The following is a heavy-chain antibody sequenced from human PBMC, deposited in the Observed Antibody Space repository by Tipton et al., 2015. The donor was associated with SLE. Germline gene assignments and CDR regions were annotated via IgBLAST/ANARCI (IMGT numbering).Heavy chain of an antibody. J-gene: IGHJ1*01. D-gene: IGHD6-13*01. V-gene: IGHV4-34*01. CDR1: GGSFSGYY. CDR3: ARRQQQLNFQH. Sequence: TLSLTCAVYGGSFSGYYWSWIRQPPGKGLEWIGEINHSGSTNYNPSLKSRVTISVDTSKNQFSLNLTSVTAADMAVYYCARRQQQLNFQHWGQGTLVTVSS. CDR2: INHSGST.